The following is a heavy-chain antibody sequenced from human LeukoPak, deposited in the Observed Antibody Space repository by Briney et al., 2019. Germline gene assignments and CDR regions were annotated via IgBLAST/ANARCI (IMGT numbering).Heavy chain of an antibody. CDR2: INPNRGAT. D-gene: IGHD3-16*01. CDR1: GYTFTGYY. Sequence: ASVKVSCKGSGYTFTGYYMHWVRQATGQGLEWMAWINPNRGATHYAQRFQGRVTVTRDTSISTAYMELSSLESDDTAVYYCVRDLMTTQTWDFDYWGQGTLVSVSS. J-gene: IGHJ4*02. V-gene: IGHV1-2*02. CDR3: VRDLMTTQTWDFDY.